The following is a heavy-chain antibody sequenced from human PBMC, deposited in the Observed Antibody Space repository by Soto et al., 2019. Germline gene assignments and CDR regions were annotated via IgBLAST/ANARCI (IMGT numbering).Heavy chain of an antibody. D-gene: IGHD3-3*01. CDR2: IYYSGST. Sequence: SETLSLTCTVSGGSISSGGYYWSWIRQHPGKGLEWIGYIYYSGSTYYNPSLKSRVTISVDTSKNQFFLKLSSVTAADTAVYYFARVLVDKTGFLEWPNDAFDIWGQGTMVTVSS. CDR1: GGSISSGGYY. V-gene: IGHV4-31*03. CDR3: ARVLVDKTGFLEWPNDAFDI. J-gene: IGHJ3*02.